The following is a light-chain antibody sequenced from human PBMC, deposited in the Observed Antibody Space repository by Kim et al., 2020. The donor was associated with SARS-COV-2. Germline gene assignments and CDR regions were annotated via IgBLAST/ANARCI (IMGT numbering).Light chain of an antibody. CDR2: GAS. CDR3: QQYNNWPQT. J-gene: IGKJ1*01. Sequence: VSPGERATLSCRASQSVSSNLSWYQQKPGQAPRLLIYGASTRATGIPARFSGSGSGTEFTLTISSLQSEDFAVYYCQQYNNWPQTFGQGTKVDIK. CDR1: QSVSSN. V-gene: IGKV3-15*01.